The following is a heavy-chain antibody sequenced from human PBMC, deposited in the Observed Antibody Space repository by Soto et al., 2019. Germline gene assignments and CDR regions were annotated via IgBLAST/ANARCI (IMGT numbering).Heavy chain of an antibody. V-gene: IGHV3-48*03. J-gene: IGHJ5*02. Sequence: GGSLRLSCVASGFTFSSYEMNWVRQAPGKGLEWISHISTSGGTTYYADSVKGRFTISRDNAKNPLDLQMNSLRVEDTAVYYCARPYCGGDCYLGRYNWFDPWGQGTLVTVSS. D-gene: IGHD2-21*02. CDR1: GFTFSSYE. CDR3: ARPYCGGDCYLGRYNWFDP. CDR2: ISTSGGTT.